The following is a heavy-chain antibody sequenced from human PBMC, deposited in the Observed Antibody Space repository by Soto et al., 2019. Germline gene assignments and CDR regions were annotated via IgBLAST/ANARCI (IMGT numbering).Heavy chain of an antibody. J-gene: IGHJ5*02. CDR3: ARAHYPYHRSYCVS. V-gene: IGHV5-10-1*01. CDR1: GYSFTSYW. Sequence: LGESLKISCKGSGYSFTSYWISWVRKMPGKGLEWMGRIDPSDSYTNFNPSFQGHVTISADKSISTAYLQWSSLKASDTAMYYCARAHYPYHRSYCVSWGQGTRVTVSS. CDR2: IDPSDSYT. D-gene: IGHD3-16*01.